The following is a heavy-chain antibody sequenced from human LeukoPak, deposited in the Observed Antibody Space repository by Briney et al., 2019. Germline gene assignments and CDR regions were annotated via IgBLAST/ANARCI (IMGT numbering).Heavy chain of an antibody. CDR1: GGSINSGSYY. V-gene: IGHV4-61*02. CDR3: ARDRGFMVRGSRRGYDDYYYYMDV. D-gene: IGHD3-10*01. J-gene: IGHJ6*03. Sequence: SETLSLTCTVSGGSINSGSYYWSWIRRPAGKGLEWIGRIYTSGSTNYNPSLKNRVTISVDTSKNQFSLKLNSVTAADTAVYYCARDRGFMVRGSRRGYDDYYYYMDVWGIGTTVTVSS. CDR2: IYTSGST.